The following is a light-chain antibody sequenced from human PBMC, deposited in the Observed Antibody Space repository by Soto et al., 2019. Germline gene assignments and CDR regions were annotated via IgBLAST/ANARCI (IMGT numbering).Light chain of an antibody. V-gene: IGKV1-9*01. CDR1: QGINNY. CDR3: QQFNTNLIT. J-gene: IGKJ5*01. Sequence: DIQLTQSPSFLSASVGDRVTITCRASQGINNYLVWYQQKPGKAPKLLIYGASSLQSGVPSRFSGSGSGTEFTLTISSLQPEDFATYYCQQFNTNLITFGQGTRLEIK. CDR2: GAS.